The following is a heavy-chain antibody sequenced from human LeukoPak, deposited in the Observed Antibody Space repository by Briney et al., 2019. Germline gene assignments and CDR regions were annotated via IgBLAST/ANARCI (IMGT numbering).Heavy chain of an antibody. J-gene: IGHJ4*02. CDR2: ISAYNYNT. CDR3: ARDRGSLAVGDSRASDY. Sequence: ASVKVSCRASGYTFTSYGISWVRQAPGQGLEWMGWISAYNYNTNYAQKFRDRVTMTIDTSTSTAYMELGSLRFDDTAVYYCARDRGSLAVGDSRASDYWGQGTLVTVSS. D-gene: IGHD2-21*02. CDR1: GYTFTSYG. V-gene: IGHV1-18*01.